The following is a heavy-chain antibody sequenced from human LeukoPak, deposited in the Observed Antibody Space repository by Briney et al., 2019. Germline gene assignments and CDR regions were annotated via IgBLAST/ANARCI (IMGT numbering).Heavy chain of an antibody. CDR1: GYTFTGYY. CDR2: INPNSGGT. J-gene: IGHJ3*01. Sequence: ASVKVSCKASGYTFTGYYMHWVRQAPGQGLEWMGWINPNSGGTNYAQKFQGWVTMTRDTSISTAYMELSRLRSDDTAVYYCARGGITGTTRGPTRLNDAFDVWGQGTMVTVSS. V-gene: IGHV1-2*04. CDR3: ARGGITGTTRGPTRLNDAFDV. D-gene: IGHD1-20*01.